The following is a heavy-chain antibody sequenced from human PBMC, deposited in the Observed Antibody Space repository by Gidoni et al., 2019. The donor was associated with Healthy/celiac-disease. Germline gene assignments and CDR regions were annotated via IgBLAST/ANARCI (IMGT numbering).Heavy chain of an antibody. CDR3: ASPAILLWFGEPDAFDI. CDR1: GFTFSSYW. D-gene: IGHD3-10*01. V-gene: IGHV3-7*01. Sequence: EVQLVESGGGLVQPGGSLRLSCAASGFTFSSYWMSWVRQAPGKGLEWVANIKQDGSEKYYVDSVKGRFTISRDNAKNSLYLQMNSLRAEDTAVYYCASPAILLWFGEPDAFDIWGQGTMVTVSS. J-gene: IGHJ3*02. CDR2: IKQDGSEK.